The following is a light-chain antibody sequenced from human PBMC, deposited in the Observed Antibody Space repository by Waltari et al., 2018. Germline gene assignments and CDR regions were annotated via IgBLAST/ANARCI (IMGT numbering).Light chain of an antibody. CDR3: AAWDDSLNGL. V-gene: IGLV1-44*01. CDR2: RDN. CDR1: SSNIGSNT. Sequence: QSVLTQPPSASGAPGQRVTISCSGSSSNIGSNTVDWYQQIPGTAPKLLIHRDNQRPSGVPDRFSGSKSGTSASLAISGLQSDDEADYYCAAWDDSLNGLFGGGTKLTVL. J-gene: IGLJ3*02.